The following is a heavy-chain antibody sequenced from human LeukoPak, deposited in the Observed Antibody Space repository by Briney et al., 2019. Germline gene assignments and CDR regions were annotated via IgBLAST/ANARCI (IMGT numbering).Heavy chain of an antibody. CDR2: ISSSGSTI. CDR3: ARDVSGIAGGTRDAFDI. J-gene: IGHJ3*02. CDR1: GFTFSSYE. D-gene: IGHD1-26*01. V-gene: IGHV3-48*03. Sequence: GGSLRLSCAASGFTFSSYEMNWVRQAPGKGLEWVSYISSSGSTIYYADSVKGRFTISRDNAKNSLYLQMNSLRAEDTAVYYCARDVSGIAGGTRDAFDIWGQGTMVTVSS.